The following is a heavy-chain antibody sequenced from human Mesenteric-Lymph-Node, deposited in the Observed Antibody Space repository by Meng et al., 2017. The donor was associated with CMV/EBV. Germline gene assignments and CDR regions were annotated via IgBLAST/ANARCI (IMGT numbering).Heavy chain of an antibody. CDR3: ARKRVSVDV. CDR2: IKHDGSEK. J-gene: IGHJ6*02. D-gene: IGHD6-13*01. CDR1: GFTVSGFW. V-gene: IGHV3-7*01. Sequence: GGSLRLSCAASGFTVSGFWMSWVRQAPGKGLEWVANIKHDGSEKYYVDSVKGRFTISRDDAENSLYLQMNSLRAEDTAVYYCARKRVSVDVWGQGTTVTVSS.